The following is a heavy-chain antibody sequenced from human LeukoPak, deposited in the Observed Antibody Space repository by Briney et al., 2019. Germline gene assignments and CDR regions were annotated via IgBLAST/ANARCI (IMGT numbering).Heavy chain of an antibody. Sequence: GGSLRLSCAASGFTFSDYYMSWIRQAPGKGLEWVSYISSSGSTTYYADSVKGRFTISRDNSKNTLYLHMNSLRAEDTAVYYCAKTGSGSYYYGPDYWGQGTLVTVSS. J-gene: IGHJ4*02. V-gene: IGHV3-11*01. D-gene: IGHD1-26*01. CDR1: GFTFSDYY. CDR3: AKTGSGSYYYGPDY. CDR2: ISSSGSTT.